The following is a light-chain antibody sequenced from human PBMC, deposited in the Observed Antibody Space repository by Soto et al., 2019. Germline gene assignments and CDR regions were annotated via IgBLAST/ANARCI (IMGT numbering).Light chain of an antibody. J-gene: IGLJ1*01. CDR3: CSYACRDTLYV. CDR2: DVS. V-gene: IGLV2-11*01. CDR1: STDVGGYNY. Sequence: QSALTQPRSVSGSPGQSVTISCTGTSTDVGGYNYVSWYQQHPGKVPKLMLYDVSKRPSGVPDRFSGSKSGNTASLTISGLQAEDEADYYCCSYACRDTLYVFGSGTNLTVL.